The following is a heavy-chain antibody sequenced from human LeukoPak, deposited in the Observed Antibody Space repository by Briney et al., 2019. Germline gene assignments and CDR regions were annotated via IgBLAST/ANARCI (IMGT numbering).Heavy chain of an antibody. CDR2: INHSGST. J-gene: IGHJ4*02. V-gene: IGHV4-34*01. CDR3: ARSPYCGGDCYVGYYFDY. CDR1: GGSFSGYY. Sequence: SETLSLTCAVYGGSFSGYYWSWIRQPPGKGLEWIGEINHSGSTNYNPSLKSRVTISVDTSKNQFSLKLSSVTAADTAVYYCARSPYCGGDCYVGYYFDYRGQGTLVTVSS. D-gene: IGHD2-21*01.